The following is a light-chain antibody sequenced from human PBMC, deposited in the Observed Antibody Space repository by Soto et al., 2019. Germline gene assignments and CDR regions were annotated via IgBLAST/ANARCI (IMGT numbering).Light chain of an antibody. J-gene: IGKJ1*01. CDR1: QSAGNF. CDR3: QQHNQWPIT. V-gene: IGKV3D-15*01. Sequence: DIVMTQSPLSLPVTPGEPASLSCRASQSAGNFLAWYQQKPGQAPRLLIYYISTRATGIPARFSGSGSGTEFTLTINSLQSEDSAVYYCQQHNQWPITFGQGTKVDI. CDR2: YIS.